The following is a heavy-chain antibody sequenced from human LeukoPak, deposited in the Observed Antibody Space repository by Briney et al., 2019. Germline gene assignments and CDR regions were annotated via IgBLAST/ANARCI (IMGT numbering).Heavy chain of an antibody. J-gene: IGHJ3*02. CDR2: INPSGGST. Sequence: ASVKVSCKASGYTFTSYYMHWVRQAPGQGLEWMGIINPSGGSTSYAQKFQGRVTMTEDTSTDTAYMELSSLRSEDTAVYYCLRLGELFALDIWGQGTMVTVSS. V-gene: IGHV1-46*01. CDR3: LRLGELFALDI. D-gene: IGHD3-16*01. CDR1: GYTFTSYY.